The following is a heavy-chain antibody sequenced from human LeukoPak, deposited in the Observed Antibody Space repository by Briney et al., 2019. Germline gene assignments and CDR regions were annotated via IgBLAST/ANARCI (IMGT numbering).Heavy chain of an antibody. Sequence: GGSLRLSCAASGFTFSDYYMSWIRQAPGKGLEWVSSISSTGGTTYYADSVKGRFTISRDNSKNTLYLQMNSLRAEDTAVYYCARDPYSGSYGDYYYYYMDVWGKGTTVTISS. CDR1: GFTFSDYY. V-gene: IGHV3-23*01. D-gene: IGHD1-26*01. J-gene: IGHJ6*03. CDR3: ARDPYSGSYGDYYYYYMDV. CDR2: ISSTGGTT.